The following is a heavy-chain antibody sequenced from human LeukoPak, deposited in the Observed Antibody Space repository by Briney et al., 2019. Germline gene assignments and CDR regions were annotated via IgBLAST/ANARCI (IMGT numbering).Heavy chain of an antibody. J-gene: IGHJ4*02. V-gene: IGHV3-73*01. CDR2: IRSKANSYAT. D-gene: IGHD4-23*01. CDR3: TNDDSGGNSVGY. Sequence: PGGSLRLSCAASGFPFSGSAMHWVRQASGKGLGGVGRIRSKANSYATAYAASVKGRFTISRDDSKNTAYLQMNSLKTEDTAMYYCTNDDSGGNSVGYWGQGTLVTVSS. CDR1: GFPFSGSA.